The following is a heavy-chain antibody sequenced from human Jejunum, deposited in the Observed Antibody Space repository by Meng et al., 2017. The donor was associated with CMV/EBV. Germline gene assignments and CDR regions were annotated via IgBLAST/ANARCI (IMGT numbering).Heavy chain of an antibody. CDR3: AKDFYSDFLGEVFDY. V-gene: IGHV3-30*02. J-gene: IGHJ4*02. D-gene: IGHD2-15*01. CDR2: IWYDGFNK. Sequence: FTFSANGMHWVRQAPGKGLEWVATIWYDGFNKFYADSVKGRFTISRDNSKDTVYLEMNSLRLEDTAVYYCAKDFYSDFLGEVFDYWGQGTRVTVSS. CDR1: FTFSANG.